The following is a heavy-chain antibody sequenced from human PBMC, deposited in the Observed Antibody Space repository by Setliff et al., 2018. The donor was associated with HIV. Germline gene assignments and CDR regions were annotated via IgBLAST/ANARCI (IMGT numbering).Heavy chain of an antibody. J-gene: IGHJ6*03. V-gene: IGHV4-4*02. Sequence: PSETLSLTCAVSGDSVSSSNWWNWVRQPPGKGLEWIGEIDHSGSTNYNPSLKSRVTMSVDTSKDQFSLKLSSVTAADTAVYYCARDSGSYYWYYYMDVWGKGTTVTVSS. D-gene: IGHD1-26*01. CDR3: ARDSGSYYWYYYMDV. CDR2: IDHSGST. CDR1: GDSVSSSNW.